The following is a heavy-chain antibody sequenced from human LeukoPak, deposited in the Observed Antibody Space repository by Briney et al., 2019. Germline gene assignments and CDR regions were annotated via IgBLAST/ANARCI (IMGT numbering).Heavy chain of an antibody. D-gene: IGHD3-16*01. V-gene: IGHV1-46*01. Sequence: ASVNPSCTASGYTFTSYYMHWVRQAPGHGLEWMGISNPSGGSTSYAQKFQGRVTMTRDTSTSTVYMELSSLRSEDTAVYYCARDTSPWGQGTLVTVSS. CDR1: GYTFTSYY. CDR3: ARDTSP. J-gene: IGHJ5*02. CDR2: SNPSGGST.